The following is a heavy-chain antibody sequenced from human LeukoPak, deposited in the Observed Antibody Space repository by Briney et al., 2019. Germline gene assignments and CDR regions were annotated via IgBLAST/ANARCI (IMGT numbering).Heavy chain of an antibody. CDR2: IYHSGST. Sequence: PSETLSLTCTVSGYSISSGYYWGWIRQPPGKGLEWIGSIYHSGSTYYNPSLKSRVTISVDTSKNQFSLKLSSVTAADTAVYYCARWGMGCSGYYYFDYWGQGTLVTVSS. CDR3: ARWGMGCSGYYYFDY. D-gene: IGHD5-12*01. CDR1: GYSISSGYY. J-gene: IGHJ4*02. V-gene: IGHV4-38-2*02.